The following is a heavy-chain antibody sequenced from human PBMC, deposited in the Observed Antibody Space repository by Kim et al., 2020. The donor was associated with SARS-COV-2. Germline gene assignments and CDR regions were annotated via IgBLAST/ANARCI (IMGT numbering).Heavy chain of an antibody. V-gene: IGHV3-23*01. CDR2: VGGSGGNT. Sequence: GGSLRLSCAASGFTFSTYAMSWVRQAPGKGLEWVSTVGGSGGNTYHADFAKGRFTIFRDNSKNTVDLQMNSLRAEDTAVYYCAKGRSENIAAAFNYWGQGTLVSVSS. CDR1: GFTFSTYA. CDR3: AKGRSENIAAAFNY. J-gene: IGHJ4*02. D-gene: IGHD6-13*01.